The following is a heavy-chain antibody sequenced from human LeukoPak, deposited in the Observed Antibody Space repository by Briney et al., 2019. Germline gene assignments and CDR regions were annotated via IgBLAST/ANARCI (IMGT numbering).Heavy chain of an antibody. V-gene: IGHV3-30*18. CDR1: GFTFDKYG. J-gene: IGHJ4*02. CDR3: AKDRETTAAGTFDY. D-gene: IGHD1-1*01. Sequence: GGSLRLSCAASGFTFDKYGMHYIRQAPGKGLEWVAVILEDGRIKKYADSVKDRFTISRDNTNNTLYLQMNRLRAEDTGIYFCAKDRETTAAGTFDYCGLGTLFAVSS. CDR2: ILEDGRIK.